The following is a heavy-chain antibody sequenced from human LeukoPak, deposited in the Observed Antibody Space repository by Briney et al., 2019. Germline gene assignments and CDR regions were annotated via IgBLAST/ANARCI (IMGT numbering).Heavy chain of an antibody. CDR3: ARGSRDCTNGVCYRGDLDY. CDR1: GFTFSSYA. V-gene: IGHV3-30*04. D-gene: IGHD2-8*01. CDR2: ISYDGSNK. Sequence: GGSLRLSCAASGFTFSSYAMHWVRQAPGKGLEWVAVISYDGSNKYYADSVKGRFTISRDNSKNTLYLQMDSLRAEDTAVYYCARGSRDCTNGVCYRGDLDYWGQGTLVTVSS. J-gene: IGHJ4*02.